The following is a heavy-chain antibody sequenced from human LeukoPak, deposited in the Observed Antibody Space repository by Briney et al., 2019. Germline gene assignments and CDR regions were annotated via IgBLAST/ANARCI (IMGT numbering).Heavy chain of an antibody. J-gene: IGHJ4*02. D-gene: IGHD5-18*01. CDR3: ARAPDTAMVYYFDY. Sequence: GIIPIFGTANYAQKFQGRVTITADESTSTAYMELSSLRSEDTAVYYCARAPDTAMVYYFDYWGQGTLVTVSS. CDR2: IIPIFGTA. V-gene: IGHV1-69*01.